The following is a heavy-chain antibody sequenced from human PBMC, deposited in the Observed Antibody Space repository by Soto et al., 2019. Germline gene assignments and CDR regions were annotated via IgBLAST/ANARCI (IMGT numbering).Heavy chain of an antibody. V-gene: IGHV4-59*01. Sequence: SETLSLTCTVSGGSISSYYWSWIRQPPGKGLEWIGYIYYSGSTNYNPSLKSRVTISVDTSKNQFSLELSSVTAADTAVYYCARGSAIGYYYYYYGMDVWGQGTTVTVSS. J-gene: IGHJ6*02. CDR1: GGSISSYY. CDR2: IYYSGST. D-gene: IGHD2-2*02. CDR3: ARGSAIGYYYYYYGMDV.